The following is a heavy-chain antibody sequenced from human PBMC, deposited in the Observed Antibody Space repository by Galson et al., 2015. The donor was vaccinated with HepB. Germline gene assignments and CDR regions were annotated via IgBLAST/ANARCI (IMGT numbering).Heavy chain of an antibody. V-gene: IGHV1-2*02. CDR1: GYTFTGYY. J-gene: IGHJ3*02. D-gene: IGHD2-21*01. CDR2: INPNSGGT. CDR3: AREVVIATGGAFDI. Sequence: SVKVSCKASGYTFTGYYMHWVRQAPGQGLEWMGWINPNSGGTNYAQKFQGRVTMTRDTSISTAYMELSRLRSDDTAVYYCAREVVIATGGAFDIWGQGTMVTVSS.